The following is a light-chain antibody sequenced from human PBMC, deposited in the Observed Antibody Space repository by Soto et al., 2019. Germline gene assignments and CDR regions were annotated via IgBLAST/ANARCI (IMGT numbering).Light chain of an antibody. CDR1: QSISSW. V-gene: IGKV1-5*01. J-gene: IGKJ4*02. CDR3: QQYNSYPLT. CDR2: DAS. Sequence: DIQMTQSPSALYTSVGDRVTITCRASQSISSWLAWYQQKPGKAPKLLIYDASNLESGVPSRFSGSGSGTDFTLTISSLQPDDVSTYYCQQYNSYPLTFGGGTKVEIK.